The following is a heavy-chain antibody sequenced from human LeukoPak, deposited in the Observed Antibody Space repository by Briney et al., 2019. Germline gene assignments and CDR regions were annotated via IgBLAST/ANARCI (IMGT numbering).Heavy chain of an antibody. CDR2: IYYSGST. CDR3: ARHVGGYSSSFDY. J-gene: IGHJ4*02. CDR1: GGSISSSSYY. V-gene: IGHV4-39*01. D-gene: IGHD6-13*01. Sequence: PSETLSLTCTVSGGSISSSSYYWGWIRQPPGKGLEWIGSIYYSGSTYYNPSLKSRVTISVDTSKNQFSLKLSSVTAADTAVYYCARHVGGYSSSFDYWGQGTLVTVSS.